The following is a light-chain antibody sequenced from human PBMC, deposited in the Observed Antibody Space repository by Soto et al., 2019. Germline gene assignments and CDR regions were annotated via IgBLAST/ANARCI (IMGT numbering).Light chain of an antibody. CDR1: QSISGW. Sequence: DVQITPSPSTLSPSVCDSVTITCLSFQSISGWLAWYQQKPGKAPKLLMYKASSLESGVPSRFSGSRPGTNFTLTINSLQPEDFATYYCQQSYKTPQTFGQGPRWIS. CDR3: QQSYKTPQT. J-gene: IGKJ1*01. CDR2: KAS. V-gene: IGKV1-5*03.